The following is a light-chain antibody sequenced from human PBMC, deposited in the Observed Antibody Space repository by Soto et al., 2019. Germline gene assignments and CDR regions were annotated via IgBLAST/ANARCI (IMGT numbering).Light chain of an antibody. CDR3: QQYNSYSHVYT. Sequence: DIQMTQSPSTLSASVGDRVTITCRASQNIGPWLAWYQQKPGQGPKLLIYRASNLESGVPSRFSGSGSGTQFTLAISGLQPDDFATYYCQQYNSYSHVYTFGQGTKLEIK. CDR1: QNIGPW. J-gene: IGKJ2*01. V-gene: IGKV1-5*03. CDR2: RAS.